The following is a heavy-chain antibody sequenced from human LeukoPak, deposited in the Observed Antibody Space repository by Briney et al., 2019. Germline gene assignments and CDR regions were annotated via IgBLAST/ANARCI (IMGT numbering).Heavy chain of an antibody. D-gene: IGHD3-3*01. CDR2: INPDDGST. V-gene: IGHV3-74*01. CDR1: GFTFRKYW. Sequence: GGSLRLSCTASGFTFRKYWLHWVRQAPGKGLVWVSRINPDDGSTSYADSVKGRFTISRDNSKNTLYLQMNSLRAEDTAVYYCARDFSGPFDYWGQGTLVTVSS. J-gene: IGHJ4*02. CDR3: ARDFSGPFDY.